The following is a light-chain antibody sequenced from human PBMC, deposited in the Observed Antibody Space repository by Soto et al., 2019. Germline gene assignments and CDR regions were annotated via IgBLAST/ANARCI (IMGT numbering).Light chain of an antibody. Sequence: QSALTQPASVSGSPGQSIAIACTGTSSDVGGYNYVSWYQQHPGKAPKIMVYDVSNRPSGVSNRFSGSRSGXXXSLTXSGXXXEDXAXYXCSSYXSSSTYVF. V-gene: IGLV2-14*01. CDR2: DVS. CDR1: SSDVGGYNY. J-gene: IGLJ1*01. CDR3: SSYXSSSTYV.